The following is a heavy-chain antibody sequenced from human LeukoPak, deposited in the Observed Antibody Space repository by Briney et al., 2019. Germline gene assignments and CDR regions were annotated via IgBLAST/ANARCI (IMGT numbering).Heavy chain of an antibody. CDR2: ISWNSGSI. D-gene: IGHD3-9*01. Sequence: PGGSLRPSCAASGFTFDDYAMHWVRQAPGKGLEWVSGISWNSGSIGYADSVKGRFTISRDNAKNSLYLQMNSLRAEDTALYYCAKDMVPALTRHAFDIWGQGTMVTVSS. CDR1: GFTFDDYA. J-gene: IGHJ3*02. V-gene: IGHV3-9*01. CDR3: AKDMVPALTRHAFDI.